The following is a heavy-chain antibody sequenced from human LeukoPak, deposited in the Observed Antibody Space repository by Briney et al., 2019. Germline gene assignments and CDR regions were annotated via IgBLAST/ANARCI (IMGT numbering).Heavy chain of an antibody. CDR1: GYTFTSYD. V-gene: IGHV1-18*01. CDR3: ARGDYYDSSGLIDY. CDR2: ISAYNGNT. D-gene: IGHD3-22*01. J-gene: IGHJ4*02. Sequence: ASVKVSCKASGYTFTSYDISWVRQAPGQGLEWLGWISAYNGNTHYAQKLQGRVTMTTDTSTSTAYMELRSLRSDDTAVYYCARGDYYDSSGLIDYWGQGTLVTVSS.